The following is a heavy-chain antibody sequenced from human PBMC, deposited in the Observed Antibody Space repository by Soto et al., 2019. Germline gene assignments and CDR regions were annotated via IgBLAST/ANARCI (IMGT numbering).Heavy chain of an antibody. CDR1: GFTVSSNY. CDR2: IYSGGST. D-gene: IGHD4-17*01. Sequence: EVQLVESGGGLVQPGGSLRLSCAASGFTVSSNYMSWVRQAPGKGLEWVSVIYSGGSTYYADSVKGRFTISRDNSKNTLYLQMYSLRADDTAVYYCARDFVHGDHPEYFQHWGQGTLVTVSS. V-gene: IGHV3-66*01. CDR3: ARDFVHGDHPEYFQH. J-gene: IGHJ1*01.